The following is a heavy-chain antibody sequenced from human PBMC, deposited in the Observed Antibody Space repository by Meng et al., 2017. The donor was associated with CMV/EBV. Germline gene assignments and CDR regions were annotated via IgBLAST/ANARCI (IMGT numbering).Heavy chain of an antibody. D-gene: IGHD2-2*01. J-gene: IGHJ5*02. CDR3: ARAPIRTSDQLPLNWFDP. Sequence: TFSIYAISWVRQAPGQGLEWLGGIIPIFSTANYAQKFQGRVTITTDESTSTAYMELSSLRSENTAVYYCARAPIRTSDQLPLNWFDPWGQGTLVTVSS. V-gene: IGHV1-69*05. CDR1: TFSIYA. CDR2: IIPIFSTA.